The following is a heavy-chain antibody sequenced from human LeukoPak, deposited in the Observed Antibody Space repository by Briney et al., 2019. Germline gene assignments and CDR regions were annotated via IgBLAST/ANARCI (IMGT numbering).Heavy chain of an antibody. V-gene: IGHV1-69*05. CDR2: IIPIFGTA. D-gene: IGHD1-26*01. J-gene: IGHJ4*02. CDR3: AREIMASYSGSYYFDY. Sequence: GSSVKVSCKASGGTFSSHAISWVRQAPGQGLEWMGRIIPIFGTANYAQKFQGRVTITTDESTSTAYMELSSLRSEDTAVYYCAREIMASYSGSYYFDYWGQGTLVTVSS. CDR1: GGTFSSHA.